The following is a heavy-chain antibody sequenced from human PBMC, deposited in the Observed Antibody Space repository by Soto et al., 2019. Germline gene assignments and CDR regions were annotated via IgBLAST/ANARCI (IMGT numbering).Heavy chain of an antibody. D-gene: IGHD3-10*01. Sequence: SVKVSCKASGGDFNSYTISWVRQAPGQGPEWMGTIIPILDVAKNAQKFQGRVTISADKSASTVYMELRSLRSDDTAVYYCAQLWFGELWHGMDVWGQGTTVTSP. J-gene: IGHJ6*02. CDR2: IIPILDVA. V-gene: IGHV1-69*02. CDR1: GGDFNSYT. CDR3: AQLWFGELWHGMDV.